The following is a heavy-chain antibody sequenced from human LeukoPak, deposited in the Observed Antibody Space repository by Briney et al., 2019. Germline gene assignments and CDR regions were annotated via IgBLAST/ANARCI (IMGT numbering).Heavy chain of an antibody. Sequence: SETLSLTCSVSGGSFSSTSYYWGWIRQPPGKGLEWIGEINHSGSTNYNPSLKSRVTISVDTSKNQFSLKLSSVTAADTAVYYCARTLAYCGGDCPVGYWGQGTLVTVSS. D-gene: IGHD2-21*02. J-gene: IGHJ4*02. V-gene: IGHV4-39*07. CDR1: GGSFSSTSYY. CDR2: INHSGST. CDR3: ARTLAYCGGDCPVGY.